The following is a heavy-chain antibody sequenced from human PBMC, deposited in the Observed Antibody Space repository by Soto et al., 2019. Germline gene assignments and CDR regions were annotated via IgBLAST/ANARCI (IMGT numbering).Heavy chain of an antibody. Sequence: QVQLVQSGAEVKKPGASVKVSCKASGYTFTSYGISWVRQAPGQGLEWMGWISAYNGNTNYAQKLQGRVTMTTDTSTSTAYKELRSLRSDETAVYFCARSITHYYYYGMDVWGQGTTVTVSS. D-gene: IGHD1-20*01. CDR3: ARSITHYYYYGMDV. J-gene: IGHJ6*02. CDR2: ISAYNGNT. V-gene: IGHV1-18*01. CDR1: GYTFTSYG.